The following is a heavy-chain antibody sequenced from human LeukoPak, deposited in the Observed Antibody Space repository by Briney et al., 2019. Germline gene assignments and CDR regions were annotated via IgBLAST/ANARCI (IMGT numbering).Heavy chain of an antibody. J-gene: IGHJ4*02. CDR2: ISGSGGST. V-gene: IGHV3-23*01. CDR3: AKSMRIAAAGIGVDF. Sequence: RGSLTPSCAASGFTFSSYAMSWVRQAPGKGLEWVSAISGSGGSTYYADSVKGRLTISRDNSKNTLYLQMNSLRAEDTAVYYCAKSMRIAAAGIGVDFRGQGTLVNLSS. CDR1: GFTFSSYA. D-gene: IGHD6-13*01.